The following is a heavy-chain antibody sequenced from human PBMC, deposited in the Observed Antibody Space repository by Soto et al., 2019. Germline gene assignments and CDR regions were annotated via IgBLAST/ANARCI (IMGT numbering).Heavy chain of an antibody. CDR3: AKMERTQLWLLVQN. D-gene: IGHD5-18*01. V-gene: IGHV4-31*11. Sequence: ASETLSLTCAVYGASITNDAFFWTWVRQHPEKGLEWLAYITYGGSIYYDPSLRSRLTVSIDKSKSQFSLNVRSVTAADTAVYYCAKMERTQLWLLVQNWGQGLPVTVYS. CDR1: GASITNDAFF. J-gene: IGHJ4*02. CDR2: ITYGGSI.